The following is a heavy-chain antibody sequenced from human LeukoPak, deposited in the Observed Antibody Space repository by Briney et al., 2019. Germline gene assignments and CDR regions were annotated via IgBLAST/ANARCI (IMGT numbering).Heavy chain of an antibody. CDR1: GGSISSYY. Sequence: PSETLSLTCTVSGGSISSYYWSWIRQPPGKGLEWIGYIYYSGSTNYNPSLKSRVTISVDTSKNQFSLKLSSVTAADTAVYYCARDPTSYYYDADAFDIWGQGTMVTVSS. D-gene: IGHD3-22*01. CDR3: ARDPTSYYYDADAFDI. CDR2: IYYSGST. J-gene: IGHJ3*02. V-gene: IGHV4-59*01.